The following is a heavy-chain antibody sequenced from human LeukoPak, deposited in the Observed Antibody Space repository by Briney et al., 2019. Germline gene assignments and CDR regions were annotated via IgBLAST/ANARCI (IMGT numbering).Heavy chain of an antibody. D-gene: IGHD6-13*01. Sequence: GASVKVSCKASGYTFTGYYMHWVRQAPGQGLAWMGWINPNSGGTNYAQKFQGRVTMTRDTSISTAYMELSRLRSDDTAVYYCARVTAAGTSGDYWGQGTLVTVSS. CDR3: ARVTAAGTSGDY. V-gene: IGHV1-2*02. CDR2: INPNSGGT. J-gene: IGHJ4*02. CDR1: GYTFTGYY.